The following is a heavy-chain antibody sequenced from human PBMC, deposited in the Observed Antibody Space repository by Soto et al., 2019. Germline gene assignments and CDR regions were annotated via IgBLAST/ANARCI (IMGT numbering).Heavy chain of an antibody. D-gene: IGHD3-3*01. CDR2: ISYDGSNK. CDR3: AKATLRGSEGYYYGMDV. Sequence: PGGSLRLSCAASGFTFSSYGMHWVRQAPGKGLEWVAVISYDGSNKYYADSVKGRFTISRDNSKNTLYLQMNSLRAEDTAVYYCAKATLRGSEGYYYGMDVWGQGTTVTVSS. CDR1: GFTFSSYG. J-gene: IGHJ6*02. V-gene: IGHV3-30*18.